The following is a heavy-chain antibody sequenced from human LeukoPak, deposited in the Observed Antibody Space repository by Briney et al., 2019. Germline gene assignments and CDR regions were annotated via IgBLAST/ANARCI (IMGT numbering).Heavy chain of an antibody. CDR3: ARTDNKYDSRLLFN. Sequence: ASVKVSCKASGYIFTDYYIHWVRQAPGQGLEWMGWINPHSGGTNYARLFHGRVSMTRDTSITTAYMELSKLRSDDTAMYYCARTDNKYDSRLLFNWGQGTQIIVSS. J-gene: IGHJ1*01. CDR1: GYIFTDYY. D-gene: IGHD3-22*01. V-gene: IGHV1-2*02. CDR2: INPHSGGT.